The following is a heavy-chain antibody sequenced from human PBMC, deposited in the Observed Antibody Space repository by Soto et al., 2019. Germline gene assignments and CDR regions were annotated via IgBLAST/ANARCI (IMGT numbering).Heavy chain of an antibody. CDR3: ARLGSGYSGYEDVGFAFDI. CDR2: ISANSGDT. CDR1: GYTFTGYD. Sequence: GASVKVSCKASGYTFTGYDMHWVRQAPGQGLEWMGWISANSGDTNYAQKFQGWVTMTTDTSRTTAYMELRGLSPDDTAMYYCARLGSGYSGYEDVGFAFDICGQGTMVTVSS. D-gene: IGHD5-12*01. V-gene: IGHV1-2*04. J-gene: IGHJ3*02.